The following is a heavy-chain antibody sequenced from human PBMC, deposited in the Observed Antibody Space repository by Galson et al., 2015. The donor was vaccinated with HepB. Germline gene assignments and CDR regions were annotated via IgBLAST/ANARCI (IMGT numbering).Heavy chain of an antibody. Sequence: SLRLSCAASGFTFSDYYMSWIRQAPGKGLEWVSYISSSGSTIYYADSVKGRFTISRDNAKNSLYLQMNSLRAEDTAVYYCARAAPGYSSSWYLFHFDYWGQGTTVTVSS. CDR1: GFTFSDYY. CDR2: ISSSGSTI. J-gene: IGHJ4*03. CDR3: ARAAPGYSSSWYLFHFDY. D-gene: IGHD6-13*01. V-gene: IGHV3-11*01.